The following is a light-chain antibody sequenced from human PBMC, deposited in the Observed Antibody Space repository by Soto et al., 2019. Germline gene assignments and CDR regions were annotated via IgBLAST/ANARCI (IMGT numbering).Light chain of an antibody. Sequence: DIQLTLSPSFLSASLGDRVTITCRASQDISDYLAWYQQRPGKAPKLLIYAASTLQSGVPSRFSGSGSGTDFTLTISCLQSEDFATYYCQQYYSYPLTFGGGTKVDIK. CDR1: QDISDY. J-gene: IGKJ4*01. V-gene: IGKV1-9*01. CDR3: QQYYSYPLT. CDR2: AAS.